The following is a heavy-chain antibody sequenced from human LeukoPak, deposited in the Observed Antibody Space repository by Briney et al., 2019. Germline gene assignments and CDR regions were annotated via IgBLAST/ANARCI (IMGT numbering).Heavy chain of an antibody. D-gene: IGHD3-3*01. CDR3: ARGVNTIFGLFIMGYYYMDV. CDR1: GGSISSGGYY. CDR2: IYHSGST. Sequence: PSQTLSLTCTVSGGSISSGGYYWSWIRQPPGKGLEWIGYIYHSGSTYYNPSLKSRVTISVDRSKNQFSLKLSSVTAADTAVYYCARGVNTIFGLFIMGYYYMDVWGKGTTVTVSS. J-gene: IGHJ6*03. V-gene: IGHV4-30-2*01.